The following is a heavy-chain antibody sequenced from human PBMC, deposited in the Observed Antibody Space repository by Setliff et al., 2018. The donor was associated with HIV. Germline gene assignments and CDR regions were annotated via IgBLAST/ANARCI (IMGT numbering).Heavy chain of an antibody. CDR1: GYSFTAYG. J-gene: IGHJ4*02. CDR2: INIDSGHT. CDR3: ARDTPLGSSSRVDY. V-gene: IGHV1-18*01. D-gene: IGHD6-6*01. Sequence: ASVKVSCKASGYSFTAYGISWVRQAPGQGFEWMGWINIDSGHTNFAQKLQGRVTMTTDTSTSTAYMELRSLRSDDTAVYYCARDTPLGSSSRVDYWGQGTLVTSPQ.